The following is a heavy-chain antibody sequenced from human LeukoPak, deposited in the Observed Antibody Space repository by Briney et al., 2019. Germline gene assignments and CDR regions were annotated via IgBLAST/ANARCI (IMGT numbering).Heavy chain of an antibody. V-gene: IGHV4-39*07. Sequence: SETLSLTCTVSGGSISSNSYYWGWIRQPPGKGLEWIGSFYYSGNTYYNPSLKSRVTISVDASKNQFSLKLSSVTVADTAIYYCAREVRYCSSSSCYFWYFDLWGRGTLVTVSS. CDR3: AREVRYCSSSSCYFWYFDL. D-gene: IGHD2-2*01. CDR2: FYYSGNT. CDR1: GGSISSNSYY. J-gene: IGHJ2*01.